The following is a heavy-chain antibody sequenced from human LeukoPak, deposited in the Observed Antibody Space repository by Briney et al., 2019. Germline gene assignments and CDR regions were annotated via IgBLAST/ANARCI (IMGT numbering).Heavy chain of an antibody. Sequence: GGSLRLSCAASGFTFSDYYMSWIRQAPGKGLEWVSYISSSGSTIYYADSVKGRFTISRDNAKNSLYLQMNSLRAEDTAVYYCARDGAYYDSSGYHHWYFDLWGRGTLVTVSS. CDR1: GFTFSDYY. V-gene: IGHV3-11*04. CDR2: ISSSGSTI. D-gene: IGHD3-22*01. CDR3: ARDGAYYDSSGYHHWYFDL. J-gene: IGHJ2*01.